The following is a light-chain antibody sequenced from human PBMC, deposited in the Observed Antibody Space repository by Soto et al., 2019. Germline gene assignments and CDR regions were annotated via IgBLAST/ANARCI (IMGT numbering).Light chain of an antibody. J-gene: IGKJ2*01. Sequence: DIQMTQSPSTLSASVGDRVTITCRASQSISSWLAWYQQKPGKAPKLLIYDASSLESGFPSRFSGSGSGTEFTLTISSLQPDDFATYYCQQYNSYPLTFGQGTKLEIK. CDR3: QQYNSYPLT. CDR2: DAS. CDR1: QSISSW. V-gene: IGKV1-5*01.